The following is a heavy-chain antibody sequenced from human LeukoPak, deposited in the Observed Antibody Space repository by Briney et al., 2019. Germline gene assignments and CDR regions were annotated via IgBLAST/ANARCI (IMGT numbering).Heavy chain of an antibody. CDR1: GFTFGSYS. CDR2: ISSSSNYI. Sequence: GGSLRLSCAASGFTFGSYSMNWVRQAPGKGLEWVSSISSSSNYIYYADSVKGRFTISRDNAKNSLYLQMNSLRAEDTAVYYCARDYGSGSYGYGMDVWGQGTTVTVSS. J-gene: IGHJ6*02. CDR3: ARDYGSGSYGYGMDV. V-gene: IGHV3-21*01. D-gene: IGHD3-10*01.